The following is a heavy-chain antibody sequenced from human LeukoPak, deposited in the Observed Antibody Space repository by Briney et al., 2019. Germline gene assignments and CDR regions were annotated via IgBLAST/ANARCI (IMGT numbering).Heavy chain of an antibody. J-gene: IGHJ4*02. D-gene: IGHD6-25*01. CDR3: AKGSAAGRPYYFDY. CDR1: GFIFSNYA. V-gene: IGHV3-23*01. Sequence: GGSLRLSCAASGFIFSNYAMSWVRQAPGKGLEWVSAIDSTGAYTWYADSVKGRFTISKDSSKTILYPQMNSLRAEDAAVYFCAKGSAAGRPYYFDYWGQGTLVTVSS. CDR2: IDSTGAYT.